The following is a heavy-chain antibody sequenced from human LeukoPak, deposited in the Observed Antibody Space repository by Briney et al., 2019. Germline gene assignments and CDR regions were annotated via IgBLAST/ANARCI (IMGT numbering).Heavy chain of an antibody. Sequence: SETLSLTCAVSGGSISSYYWSWIRQPPGKGLEWIGYIYYSGSTNYNPSLKSRVTISVDTSKNQFSLKLSSVTAADTAVYYCGRDEAAIVPFFDYWGQGTLVTVSS. CDR2: IYYSGST. V-gene: IGHV4-59*01. D-gene: IGHD3-16*02. CDR3: GRDEAAIVPFFDY. CDR1: GGSISSYY. J-gene: IGHJ4*02.